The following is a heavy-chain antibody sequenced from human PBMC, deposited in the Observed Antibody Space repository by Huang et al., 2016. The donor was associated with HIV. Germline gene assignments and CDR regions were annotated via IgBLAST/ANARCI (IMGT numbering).Heavy chain of an antibody. CDR1: DASFSSSS. CDR3: AREAVIVGRSYSMESYS. V-gene: IGHV3-21*02. D-gene: IGHD1-26*01. J-gene: IGHJ4*02. CDR2: ISDTSRYK. Sequence: DVQLVESGGGLVKPGGSLRLSCEDFDASFSSSSMSWVAAISDTSRYKYYADSVKGRFTISRDNTKSSMYLQMVSLRVEDTGIYFCAREAVIVGRSYSMESYSWGQGTLVTVSS.